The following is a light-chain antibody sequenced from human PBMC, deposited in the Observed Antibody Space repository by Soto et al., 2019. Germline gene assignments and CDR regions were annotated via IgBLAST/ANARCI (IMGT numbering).Light chain of an antibody. V-gene: IGLV1-40*01. J-gene: IGLJ1*01. Sequence: QSVLTQPPSVSGAPGQRVTISCTGSSSNIGAGYDVHWYQQLPGTAPKLLIYGNSNRPSGVPYRFSGSKSGTSASLAITGLQAEDDADYYCQSYDSSLSGYVFGTGTKLTVL. CDR3: QSYDSSLSGYV. CDR1: SSNIGAGYD. CDR2: GNS.